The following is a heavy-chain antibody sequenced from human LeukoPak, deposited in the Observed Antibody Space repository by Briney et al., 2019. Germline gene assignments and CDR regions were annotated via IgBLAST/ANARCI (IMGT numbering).Heavy chain of an antibody. CDR2: IYNSGST. CDR3: ARQRGGGYWYFDL. CDR1: GDSISSYY. V-gene: IGHV4-59*08. Sequence: SETLSLTCTVSGDSISSYYWTWIRQPPGKGLEWIGYIYNSGSTNYNPSLKSRVTISVDTSKNHFSLKLSSVTAADTAVYYCARQRGGGYWYFDLWGRGTLVTVSS. D-gene: IGHD2-15*01. J-gene: IGHJ2*01.